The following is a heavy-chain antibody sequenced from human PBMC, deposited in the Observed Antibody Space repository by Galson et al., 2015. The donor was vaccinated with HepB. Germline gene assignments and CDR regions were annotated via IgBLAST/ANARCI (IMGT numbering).Heavy chain of an antibody. V-gene: IGHV1-24*01. Sequence: SVKVSCKVSGYTLTELSMHWVRQAPGKGLEWMGGFDPEDGETIYAQKFQGRVTMTEDTSTDTAYMELSSLRSEDTAVYYCATIASSRFGEAFDIWGQGTMVTASS. J-gene: IGHJ3*02. CDR3: ATIASSRFGEAFDI. CDR2: FDPEDGET. CDR1: GYTLTELS. D-gene: IGHD3-10*01.